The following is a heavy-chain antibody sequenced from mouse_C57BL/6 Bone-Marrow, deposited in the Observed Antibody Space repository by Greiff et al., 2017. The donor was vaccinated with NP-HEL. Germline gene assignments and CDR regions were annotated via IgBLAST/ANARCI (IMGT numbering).Heavy chain of an antibody. J-gene: IGHJ3*01. Sequence: QVQLQQPGAELVMPGASVKLSCKASGYTFTSYWMHWVKQRPGHGLEWIGEIDPSDSYTNYNQKFKGKSTLTVDKSSSTAYMQLSSLTSEDSAVYYCARGYDYPFAYWGQGTLVTVSA. D-gene: IGHD2-4*01. CDR3: ARGYDYPFAY. V-gene: IGHV1-69*01. CDR2: IDPSDSYT. CDR1: GYTFTSYW.